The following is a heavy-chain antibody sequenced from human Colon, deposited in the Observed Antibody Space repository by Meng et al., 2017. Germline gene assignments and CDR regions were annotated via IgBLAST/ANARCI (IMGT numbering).Heavy chain of an antibody. D-gene: IGHD4-17*01. Sequence: QGHLQESAPGLVQPSQTLSLTCTVSGGSISSGDYYWSWIRQPPGKGLEWIGYIYYSGSTYSNASLKSRVTISIDRSKNQFSLKLSSVTAADTAVYYCARDRKHYGERGWFGPWGQGTLVTVSS. CDR3: ARDRKHYGERGWFGP. J-gene: IGHJ5*02. CDR2: IYYSGST. V-gene: IGHV4-30-4*01. CDR1: GGSISSGDYY.